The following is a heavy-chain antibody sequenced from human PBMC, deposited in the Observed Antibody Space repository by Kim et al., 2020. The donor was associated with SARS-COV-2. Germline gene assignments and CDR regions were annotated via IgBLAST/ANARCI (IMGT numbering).Heavy chain of an antibody. V-gene: IGHV3-11*04. J-gene: IGHJ4*02. CDR2: TI. Sequence: TIYYADSVKGRFTISRDNAKNSLYLEMNSLRAEDTAVYYCARALGAYFYYWGQGTLVTVSS. CDR3: ARALGAYFYY. D-gene: IGHD3-16*01.